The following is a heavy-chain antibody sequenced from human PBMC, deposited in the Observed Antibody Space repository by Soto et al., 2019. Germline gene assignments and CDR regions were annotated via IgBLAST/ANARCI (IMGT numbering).Heavy chain of an antibody. CDR1: GYTFTGYY. V-gene: IGHV1-2*04. J-gene: IGHJ5*02. D-gene: IGHD2-2*01. Sequence: QVQLVQSGAEVKKPGASVKVSCKASGYTFTGYYMHWVRQAPGQGLEWMGWINPNSGGTNYAQKFQGWVTMTRDTSISTAHMELSRLRSDDTAVYYCARGPGGYQLLKFDWFDPWGQGTLVTVSS. CDR3: ARGPGGYQLLKFDWFDP. CDR2: INPNSGGT.